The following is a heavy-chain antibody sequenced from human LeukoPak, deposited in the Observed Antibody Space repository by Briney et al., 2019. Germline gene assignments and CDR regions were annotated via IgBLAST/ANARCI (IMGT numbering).Heavy chain of an antibody. CDR3: AREVPYYYDSSGYCLFDY. CDR1: GYTFTIYG. J-gene: IGHJ4*02. Sequence: ASVKVSCRASGYTFTIYGISWVRQAPGQGLEWMGWISAYNGNTNYAQKLQGRVTMTTDTSTSTAYMELRSLRSDDTAVYYCAREVPYYYDSSGYCLFDYWGQGTLVTVSS. V-gene: IGHV1-18*01. CDR2: ISAYNGNT. D-gene: IGHD3-22*01.